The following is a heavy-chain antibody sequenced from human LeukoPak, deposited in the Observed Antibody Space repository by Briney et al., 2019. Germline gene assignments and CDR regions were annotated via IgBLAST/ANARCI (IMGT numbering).Heavy chain of an antibody. D-gene: IGHD3-3*01. V-gene: IGHV4-4*07. J-gene: IGHJ6*02. CDR1: GGSFSNYY. CDR3: ARGPPVLRFLEWYYPTWGYYYYYYGMDV. Sequence: SETLSLTCTVSGGSFSNYYWSWIRQPAGKGLEWIGRIYTSGSTNYNPSVKSRVTMSVDTSNNQFSLKLTSVTAADTAVYYCARGPPVLRFLEWYYPTWGYYYYYYGMDVWGQGTTVTVSS. CDR2: IYTSGST.